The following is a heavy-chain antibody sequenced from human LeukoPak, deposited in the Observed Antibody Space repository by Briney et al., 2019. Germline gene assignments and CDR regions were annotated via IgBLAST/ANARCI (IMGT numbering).Heavy chain of an antibody. Sequence: GGSLRLSCAASGFAFSSYAMSWVRQAPGKGLEWVSAISGSGGSAFYADSVKGRFTISRDNSKNTLYLQMNSLRAEDTAVYYCAKDHGYGQQGYWGQGTLVTVSS. D-gene: IGHD5-18*01. CDR3: AKDHGYGQQGY. CDR1: GFAFSSYA. V-gene: IGHV3-23*01. CDR2: ISGSGGSA. J-gene: IGHJ4*02.